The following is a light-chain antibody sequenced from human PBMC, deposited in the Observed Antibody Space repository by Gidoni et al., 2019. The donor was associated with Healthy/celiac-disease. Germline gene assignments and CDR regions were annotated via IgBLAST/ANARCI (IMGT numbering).Light chain of an antibody. CDR1: QSVSSN. CDR2: GAS. Sequence: THCPATLSVSPGERSTLSCRASQSVSSNLAWYQQKPGQAPRLLIYGASTRATGIPARFSGSGSGTEFTLTISSLQSEDFAVYYCQQYNNWPPTFGQGTKVEIK. CDR3: QQYNNWPPT. J-gene: IGKJ1*01. V-gene: IGKV3-15*01.